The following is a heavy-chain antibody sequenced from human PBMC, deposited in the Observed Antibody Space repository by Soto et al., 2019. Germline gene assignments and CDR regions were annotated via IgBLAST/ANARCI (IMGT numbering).Heavy chain of an antibody. Sequence: GGSLRLSCAASGFTFSSYEMNWVRQAPGKGLEWVSYISSSGSTIYYADSVKGRFTISRDNAKNSLYLQMNSLRAEDAAVYYCARVHSSGYFDYWGQGTLVTVSS. CDR3: ARVHSSGYFDY. CDR1: GFTFSSYE. V-gene: IGHV3-48*03. CDR2: ISSSGSTI. D-gene: IGHD1-26*01. J-gene: IGHJ4*02.